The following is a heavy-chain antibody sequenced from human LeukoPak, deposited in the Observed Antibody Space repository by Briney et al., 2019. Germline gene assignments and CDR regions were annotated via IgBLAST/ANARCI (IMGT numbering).Heavy chain of an antibody. CDR1: GFTFTSSA. D-gene: IGHD3-10*01. J-gene: IGHJ6*02. V-gene: IGHV1-58*02. Sequence: TSVKVSCKASGFTFTSSAMQWVRQARGQRLEWIGWIVVGSGNTNYAQKFQERVTITRDMSTSTAYMELSSLRSEDTAVYYCAADHDLWFGDPLYGMDVWGQGTTVTVSS. CDR2: IVVGSGNT. CDR3: AADHDLWFGDPLYGMDV.